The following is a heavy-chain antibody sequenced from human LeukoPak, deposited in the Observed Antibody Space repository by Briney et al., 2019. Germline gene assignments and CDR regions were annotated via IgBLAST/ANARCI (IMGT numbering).Heavy chain of an antibody. Sequence: PGGSLRLSCAASGFTFSSYEIKWVRQAPGKGLEWVANIKQDGSEKSYVDSVKGRFTISRDNAKNSLYLQMNSLRAEDTAVYYCANIAAATIGGDYWGQGTLVTVSS. D-gene: IGHD6-13*01. CDR1: GFTFSSYE. J-gene: IGHJ4*02. V-gene: IGHV3-7*01. CDR3: ANIAAATIGGDY. CDR2: IKQDGSEK.